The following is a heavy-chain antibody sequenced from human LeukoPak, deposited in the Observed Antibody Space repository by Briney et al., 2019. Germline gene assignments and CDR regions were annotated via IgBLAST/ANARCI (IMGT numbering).Heavy chain of an antibody. D-gene: IGHD3-10*01. V-gene: IGHV1-2*02. Sequence: ASVKVSCKTSGYTFSDYYIHWIRQAPGQGLEWVGWINPNSGDTDYAQKFQGRVTVTRDTSISTAYMELGRLRSDDTAVYYCARDVGWFGEFRKEKTKQFDYWGQGTLVTVSS. J-gene: IGHJ4*02. CDR3: ARDVGWFGEFRKEKTKQFDY. CDR1: GYTFSDYY. CDR2: INPNSGDT.